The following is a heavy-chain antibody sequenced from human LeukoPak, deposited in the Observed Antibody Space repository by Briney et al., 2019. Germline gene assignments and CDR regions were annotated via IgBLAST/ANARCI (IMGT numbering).Heavy chain of an antibody. V-gene: IGHV4-30-2*03. D-gene: IGHD2-21*02. CDR2: IYYSGST. Sequence: SETLSLTCAVSGGSISSGGYSWSWIRQPPGKGLEWIGSIYYSGSTYYNPSLKSRVTISVDTSKNQFSLKLSSVTAADTAVYYCARLGPYCGGDCYPREWGQGTLVTVSS. CDR3: ARLGPYCGGDCYPRE. J-gene: IGHJ4*02. CDR1: GGSISSGGYS.